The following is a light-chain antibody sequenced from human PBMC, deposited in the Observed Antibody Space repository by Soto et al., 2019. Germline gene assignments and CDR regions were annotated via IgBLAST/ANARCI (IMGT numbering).Light chain of an antibody. V-gene: IGKV1-5*03. Sequence: DIRVTPSPSTLSASVGDRVTITSRASQSINNWWAWYQQKPGKAPKLLICKASTLGSGVTSRFCGRGYGTEVILTISCLQPDDFATYYCQQYDTYSWTFGHGIKVEIK. J-gene: IGKJ1*01. CDR2: KAS. CDR1: QSINNW. CDR3: QQYDTYSWT.